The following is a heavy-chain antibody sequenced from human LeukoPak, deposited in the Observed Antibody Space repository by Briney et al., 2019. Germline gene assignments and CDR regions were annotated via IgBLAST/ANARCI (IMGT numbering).Heavy chain of an antibody. D-gene: IGHD7-27*01. CDR2: MNQDGSDK. Sequence: PGGSPRLSCAASGFTLSDFWMSWVRQAPGKGLEWVANMNQDGSDKNYVDSVKGRFTISRDNAKNSLYLQMNSLRAEDTAVYYCARKFATGDRLGHWYFDLWGRGTLVTVSS. CDR1: GFTLSDFW. V-gene: IGHV3-7*01. J-gene: IGHJ2*01. CDR3: ARKFATGDRLGHWYFDL.